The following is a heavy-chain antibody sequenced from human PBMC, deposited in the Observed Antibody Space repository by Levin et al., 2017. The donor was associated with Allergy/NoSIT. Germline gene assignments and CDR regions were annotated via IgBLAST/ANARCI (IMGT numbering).Heavy chain of an antibody. D-gene: IGHD3-10*01. V-gene: IGHV5-51*01. CDR1: GYSFTTYW. CDR2: IYPGDSDT. CDR3: ARGHMVRGVTWFDP. Sequence: GESLKISCKGFGYSFTTYWIAWVRQMPGKGLEWMGIIYPGDSDTTYSPSFQGQVIISADKSISTAYLQWSSLKASDSAMYYCARGHMVRGVTWFDPWGQGTLVTVSS. J-gene: IGHJ5*02.